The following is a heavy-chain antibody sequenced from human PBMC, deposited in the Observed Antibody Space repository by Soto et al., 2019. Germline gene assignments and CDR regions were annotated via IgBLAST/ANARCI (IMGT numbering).Heavy chain of an antibody. CDR2: IKSKTDGGTT. V-gene: IGHV3-15*01. Sequence: GGSLRLSCAASGFTFSNAWMSWVRQAPGKGLEWVGRIKSKTDGGTTDYAAPVKGRFTISRDDSKNTLYLQMNSLKTEDTAVYYCTTDNLRFGHIPSPMDVWGKGTTVTVSS. D-gene: IGHD3-10*01. CDR3: TTDNLRFGHIPSPMDV. CDR1: GFTFSNAW. J-gene: IGHJ6*04.